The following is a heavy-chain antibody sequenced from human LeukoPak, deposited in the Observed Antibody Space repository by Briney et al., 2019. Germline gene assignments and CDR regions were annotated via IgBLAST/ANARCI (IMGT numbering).Heavy chain of an antibody. V-gene: IGHV4-4*07. J-gene: IGHJ4*02. Sequence: SETLSLTCTVSGASISSFHWTWIRQPAGKGLEWTGLIYSSGSTIYNPSLKSRVAMSVDMTKNQLSLKLSSVTAADTAMYYCARKDGDYWGQGTLVTVSS. CDR1: GASISSFH. CDR3: ARKDGDY. CDR2: IYSSGST.